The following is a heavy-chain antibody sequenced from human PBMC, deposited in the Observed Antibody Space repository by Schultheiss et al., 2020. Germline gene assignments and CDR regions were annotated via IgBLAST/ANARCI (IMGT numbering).Heavy chain of an antibody. Sequence: GESLKISCAASGFTFSSYAMHWVRQAPGKGLEWVAVISYDGSNKYYADSVKGRFTISRDNSKNTLYLQMNSLRAEDTAVYYCAKLGPYVWGSYLDYWGQGTLVTVSS. CDR1: GFTFSSYA. J-gene: IGHJ4*02. CDR3: AKLGPYVWGSYLDY. CDR2: ISYDGSNK. D-gene: IGHD3-16*02. V-gene: IGHV3-30*04.